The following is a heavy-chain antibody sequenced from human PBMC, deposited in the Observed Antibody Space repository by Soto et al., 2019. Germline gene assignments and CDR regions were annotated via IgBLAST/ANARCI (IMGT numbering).Heavy chain of an antibody. Sequence: GGSLRLSCAASGFTFSGSAMHWVRQASGKGLEWVGRIRSKANSYATAYAASVKGRFTISRDDSKNTAYLQMNSLKTEDTAVYYCDYFFWNYGMDVWGQGTTVTVSS. CDR2: IRSKANSYAT. D-gene: IGHD3-3*01. CDR3: DYFFWNYGMDV. V-gene: IGHV3-73*01. J-gene: IGHJ6*02. CDR1: GFTFSGSA.